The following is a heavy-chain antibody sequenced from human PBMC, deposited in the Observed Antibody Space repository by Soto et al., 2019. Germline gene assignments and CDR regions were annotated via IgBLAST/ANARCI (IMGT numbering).Heavy chain of an antibody. CDR1: GFTFSDYW. Sequence: EVQLVESEGGLVQPGGSLRLSCAASGFTFSDYWLSWVRQSPVKGLEWVANMSPDGRKRYYLDSLKGRFTISRDNAKNSLYLQMNRLSAEDTAVYFCSRDPLAFHIGGHWGQGTLVTVSS. CDR2: MSPDGRKR. J-gene: IGHJ4*02. D-gene: IGHD3-3*02. V-gene: IGHV3-7*01. CDR3: SRDPLAFHIGGH.